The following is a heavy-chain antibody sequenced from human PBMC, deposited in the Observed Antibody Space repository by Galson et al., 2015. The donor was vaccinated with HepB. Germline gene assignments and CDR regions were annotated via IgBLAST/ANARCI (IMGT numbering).Heavy chain of an antibody. D-gene: IGHD3-22*01. J-gene: IGHJ4*02. V-gene: IGHV3-15*01. Sequence: SLRLSCAASGITFRRAWMTWVRQAPGKGLEWVGRIKDKGDGGTTDYAAPVEGRFIISRDDSKNTLYLQMNSLKTEDTAVYYCTTVRYDWSDNADYWGRGTLVTVS. CDR3: TTVRYDWSDNADY. CDR1: GITFRRAW. CDR2: IKDKGDGGTT.